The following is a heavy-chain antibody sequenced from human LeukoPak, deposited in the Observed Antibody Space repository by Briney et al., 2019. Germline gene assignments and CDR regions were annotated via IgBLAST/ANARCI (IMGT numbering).Heavy chain of an antibody. V-gene: IGHV4-59*08. CDR1: GGSFSGYY. CDR3: ARKAYSSGCDV. J-gene: IGHJ6*02. CDR2: IYYSGST. Sequence: SETLSLTCAVYGGSFSGYYWSWIRQPPGKGLEWIGYIYYSGSTNYNPSLKSRVTISVDTSKNQFSLKLSSVTAADTAVYYCARKAYSSGCDVWGQGTTVTVSS. D-gene: IGHD6-19*01.